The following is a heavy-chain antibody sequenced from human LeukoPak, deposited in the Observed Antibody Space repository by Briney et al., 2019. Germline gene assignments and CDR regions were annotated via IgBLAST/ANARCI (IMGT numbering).Heavy chain of an antibody. D-gene: IGHD1-26*01. Sequence: GGSLRLSCAASGFTVSSDYMSWVRQAPMKGLEWASVIYRGSTYYADSVKGRFTVSSDNSKNTVDLQMSSLRVEDTAVYYCARDPGIANGMDGWGQGTTVTVS. V-gene: IGHV3-66*01. CDR1: GFTVSSDY. CDR2: IYRGST. CDR3: ARDPGIANGMDG. J-gene: IGHJ6*02.